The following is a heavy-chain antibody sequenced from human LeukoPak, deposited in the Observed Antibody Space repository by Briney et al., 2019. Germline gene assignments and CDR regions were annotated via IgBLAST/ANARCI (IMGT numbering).Heavy chain of an antibody. CDR2: IYYSGST. CDR3: ARDYYDSSGYYVNDY. CDR1: GGSISSYY. J-gene: IGHJ4*02. Sequence: SETLSLTCTVSGGSISSYYWSWIRQPPGKGLEWIGHIYYSGSTNYNPSLKSRVTISVDTSKNQFSLKLSSVTAADTAVYYCARDYYDSSGYYVNDYWGQGTLVTVSS. V-gene: IGHV4-59*01. D-gene: IGHD3-22*01.